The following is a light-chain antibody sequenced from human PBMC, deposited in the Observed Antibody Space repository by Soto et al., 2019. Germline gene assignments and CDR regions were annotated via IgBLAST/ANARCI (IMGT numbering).Light chain of an antibody. CDR1: PSVSSSY. V-gene: IGKV3-20*01. CDR2: GAS. CDR3: QQYGSSPST. J-gene: IGKJ1*01. Sequence: EIVLTQSPGTLSLSPGERGTLSCRASPSVSSSYLAWYQQKPGQAPRLLIYGASSRATGIPDRFSGSGSGTDFTLTISRLEPEDFAVYYCQQYGSSPSTFGQGTKVEIK.